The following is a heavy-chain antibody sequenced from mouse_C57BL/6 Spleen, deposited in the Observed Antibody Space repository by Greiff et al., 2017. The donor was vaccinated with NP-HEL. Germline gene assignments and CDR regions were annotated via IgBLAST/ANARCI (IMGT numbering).Heavy chain of an antibody. CDR1: GFSLTSYG. Sequence: QVQLKESGPGLVQPSQSLSITCTVSGFSLTSYGVHWVRQSPGKGLEWLGVIWSGGSTDYNAAFISRLSISKDNSKSQFFFKMNSLQAYDTAIYYCARNPPYYGSVHWYFDVWGTGTTVTVSS. V-gene: IGHV2-2*01. D-gene: IGHD1-1*01. CDR2: IWSGGST. CDR3: ARNPPYYGSVHWYFDV. J-gene: IGHJ1*03.